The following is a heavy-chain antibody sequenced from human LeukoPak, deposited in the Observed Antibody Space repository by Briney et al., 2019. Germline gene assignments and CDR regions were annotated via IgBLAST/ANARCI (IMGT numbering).Heavy chain of an antibody. CDR3: ARSFLSIAAAATDY. CDR2: ISSSSSYI. CDR1: GFTFSSYS. Sequence: PGGSLRLSCAASGFTFSSYSMNWVRQAPGKGLEWVSSISSSSSYIYYADSVKGRFTISRDNAKNSLYLQMNSLRAEDTTVYYCARSFLSIAAAATDYWGQGTLVTVSS. V-gene: IGHV3-21*01. D-gene: IGHD6-13*01. J-gene: IGHJ4*02.